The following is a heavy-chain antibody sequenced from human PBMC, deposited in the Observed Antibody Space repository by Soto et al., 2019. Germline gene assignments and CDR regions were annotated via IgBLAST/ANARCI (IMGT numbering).Heavy chain of an antibody. CDR1: GFTFSNAW. CDR3: TNWYGPSDY. D-gene: IGHD1-20*01. CDR2: IKSKGDGETS. V-gene: IGHV3-15*01. J-gene: IGHJ4*02. Sequence: PGGSLRLSCTVSGFTFSNAWMSWVRQAPGKGLEWVGRIKSKGDGETSDYAAPVKGRFTILRDDSRNTLHLQMDRLKTEDTAMYYCTNWYGPSDYWGQGTLVTVSS.